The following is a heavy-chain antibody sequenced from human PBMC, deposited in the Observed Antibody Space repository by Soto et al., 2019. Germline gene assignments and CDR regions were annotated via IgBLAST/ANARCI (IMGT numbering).Heavy chain of an antibody. CDR3: ERGRMDTILPGDNTFDI. V-gene: IGHV3-53*01. CDR2: IYSGGST. D-gene: IGHD5-18*01. CDR1: GFTFSSNY. J-gene: IGHJ3*02. Sequence: PXGSLSLSCAASGFTFSSNYMSWVRQAPGKGLEWVSVIYSGGSTYYADSVKGRFTISRDNSKNTLYLQMNSLRAEDTAVYYCERGRMDTILPGDNTFDIWGQGTMVTVSS.